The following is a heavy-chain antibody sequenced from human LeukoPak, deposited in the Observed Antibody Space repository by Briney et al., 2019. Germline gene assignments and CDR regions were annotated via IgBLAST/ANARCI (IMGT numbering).Heavy chain of an antibody. CDR1: GYSFTSYW. Sequence: GESLKISCKGPGYSFTSYWIGWVRQMPGKGLEWMGIVYPVYTDSTYSPSFPGKGTISADKSISTASLQWRSLRASDTAMYYCSRLSVWANYGMDVWGQGTPVTVSS. D-gene: IGHD6-19*01. J-gene: IGHJ6*02. CDR3: SRLSVWANYGMDV. V-gene: IGHV5-51*01. CDR2: VYPVYTDS.